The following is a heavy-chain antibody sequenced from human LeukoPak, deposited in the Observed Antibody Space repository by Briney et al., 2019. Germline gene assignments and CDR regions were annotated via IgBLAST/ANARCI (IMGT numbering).Heavy chain of an antibody. D-gene: IGHD3-16*01. Sequence: AGGSLRLSCAVSGFTFGSYAMGWVRQAPGKGLEWVSAISGSGTGTYYADSVKGRFTISRDNSKNTLYLHMNSLRAEDTAVYYCARVMLGLDEFDYWGQGTLVTVSS. CDR1: GFTFGSYA. V-gene: IGHV3-23*01. J-gene: IGHJ4*02. CDR2: ISGSGTGT. CDR3: ARVMLGLDEFDY.